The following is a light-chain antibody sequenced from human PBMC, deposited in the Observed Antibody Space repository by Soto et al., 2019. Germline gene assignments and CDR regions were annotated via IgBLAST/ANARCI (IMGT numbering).Light chain of an antibody. CDR3: QQYNSYSPT. Sequence: DIQMTESPSILSASVGYRVPITCRASQSISSWLAWYQQKPGKAPKLLIYKASTLQTGVPSRFSGSGSETEFTLTISGLQPGESATYYCQQYNSYSPTFGQGTKVDIK. CDR1: QSISSW. CDR2: KAS. J-gene: IGKJ1*01. V-gene: IGKV1-5*03.